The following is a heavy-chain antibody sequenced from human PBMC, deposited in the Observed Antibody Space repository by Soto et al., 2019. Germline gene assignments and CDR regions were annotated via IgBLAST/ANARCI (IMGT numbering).Heavy chain of an antibody. V-gene: IGHV1-69*13. CDR2: IIPIFGTA. D-gene: IGHD6-19*01. CDR3: ARGRAVAGTWNYYYYYGMDV. CDR1: GGTFSSYA. J-gene: IGHJ6*02. Sequence: SVKVSCKASGGTFSSYAISWVRQAPGQGLEWMGGIIPIFGTANYAQKFQGRVTITADESTSTAYMELSSLRSEDTAVYYCARGRAVAGTWNYYYYYGMDVWGQGTTVTVSS.